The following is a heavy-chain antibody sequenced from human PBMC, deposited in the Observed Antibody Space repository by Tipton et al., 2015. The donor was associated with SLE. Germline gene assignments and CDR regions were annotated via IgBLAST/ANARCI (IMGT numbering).Heavy chain of an antibody. CDR2: IYTSGAT. D-gene: IGHD2/OR15-2a*01. CDR3: ARVWLNNAFDI. Sequence: TLSLTCNVSGVSISSSYWSWIRQPAGKGLEWIGRIYTSGATDDNPSLKSRVTMSVDVSKNQVFLKMTSVTAADSAVYFCARVWLNNAFDIWGQGTRVTVSS. CDR1: GVSISSSY. J-gene: IGHJ3*02. V-gene: IGHV4-4*07.